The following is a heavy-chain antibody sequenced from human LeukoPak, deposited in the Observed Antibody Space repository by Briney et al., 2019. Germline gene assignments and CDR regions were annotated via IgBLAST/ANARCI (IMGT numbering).Heavy chain of an antibody. Sequence: ASVKVSCKVSGYTLTELSMHWVRRAPGKGLEWMGGFDPEDGETIYAQKFQGRVTMTGDTSTDTAYMELSSLRSDDTAVYYCAILLEDYAFSTGSAKDYWGQGTLVTVSS. D-gene: IGHD3-3*01. V-gene: IGHV1-24*01. CDR1: GYTLTELS. J-gene: IGHJ4*02. CDR3: AILLEDYAFSTGSAKDY. CDR2: FDPEDGET.